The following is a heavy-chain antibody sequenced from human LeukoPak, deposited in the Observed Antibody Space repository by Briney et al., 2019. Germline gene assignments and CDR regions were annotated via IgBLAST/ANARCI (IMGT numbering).Heavy chain of an antibody. Sequence: GGSLRLSCAASGFTFDDYAMQWVRQAPGKGLEWVSGISWNSGSIGYADSVKGRFTISRDNAKNSLYLQMNSLRAEDTALYYCAKEGSDSSGYPDYWGQGTLVTVSS. D-gene: IGHD3-22*01. CDR2: ISWNSGSI. J-gene: IGHJ4*02. V-gene: IGHV3-9*01. CDR3: AKEGSDSSGYPDY. CDR1: GFTFDDYA.